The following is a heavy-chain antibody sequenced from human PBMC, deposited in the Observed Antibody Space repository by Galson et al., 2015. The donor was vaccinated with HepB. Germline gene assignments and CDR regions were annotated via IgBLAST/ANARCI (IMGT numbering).Heavy chain of an antibody. CDR1: GYTFTRYY. V-gene: IGHV1-2*02. D-gene: IGHD5-18*01. CDR2: INPYNGGT. Sequence: SVKVSCKASGYTFTRYYIHRVRQAPGQGLEWLGWINPYNGGTNHAQNFQGRVPMTRDTSIRTAYMELSGLRFDDTAIYYCARARRIQLSTTPFDYWGQGALVTVSS. CDR3: ARARRIQLSTTPFDY. J-gene: IGHJ4*02.